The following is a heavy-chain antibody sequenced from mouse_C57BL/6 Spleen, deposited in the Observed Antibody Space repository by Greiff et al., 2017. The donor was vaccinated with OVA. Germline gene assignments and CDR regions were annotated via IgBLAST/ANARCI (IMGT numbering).Heavy chain of an antibody. J-gene: IGHJ3*01. CDR1: GYTFTSYW. Sequence: QVQLQQPGTDLVKPGASVKLSCTASGYTFTSYWMHWVKQRPGQGLEWIGNINPSNGGTNYNEQFKSKATLTVDKSSSTAYMPLSSLTSEDSAVYYCARSGYGNYAWFAYWGQGTLVTVSA. D-gene: IGHD2-1*01. CDR3: ARSGYGNYAWFAY. V-gene: IGHV1-53*01. CDR2: INPSNGGT.